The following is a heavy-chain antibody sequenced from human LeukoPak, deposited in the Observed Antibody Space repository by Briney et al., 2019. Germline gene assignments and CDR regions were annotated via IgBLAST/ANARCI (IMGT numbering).Heavy chain of an antibody. J-gene: IGHJ6*02. D-gene: IGHD3-3*01. CDR3: ARSPYYDFWNGDYYGMDV. CDR2: INPNSGGT. V-gene: IGHV1-2*02. CDR1: GYTFTGYY. Sequence: ASVTVSCKASGYTFTGYYMHWVRQAPGQGLEWMGWINPNSGGTNYAQKFQGRATMTRDTSISTAYMELSRLRSDDTAVYYCARSPYYDFWNGDYYGMDVWGQGTTVTVSS.